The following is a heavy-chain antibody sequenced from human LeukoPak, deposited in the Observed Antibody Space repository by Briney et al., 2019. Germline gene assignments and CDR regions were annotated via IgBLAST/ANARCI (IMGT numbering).Heavy chain of an antibody. CDR1: GFTFDDYA. CDR3: AAANRGYYDSTSLSGYFDY. D-gene: IGHD3-22*01. Sequence: HPGGSLRLSCAASGFTFDDYAMHWVRHAPGKGLEWVSGISWNSGSIGYADSVKGRFTISRDNAKNSLYLQMNSLRAEDMALYYCAAANRGYYDSTSLSGYFDYWGQGTLVTVSS. J-gene: IGHJ4*02. V-gene: IGHV3-9*03. CDR2: ISWNSGSI.